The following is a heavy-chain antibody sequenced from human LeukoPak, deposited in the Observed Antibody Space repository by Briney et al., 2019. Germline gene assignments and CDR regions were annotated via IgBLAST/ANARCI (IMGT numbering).Heavy chain of an antibody. Sequence: SETLSLTCTVSGGSISSGGYYWSWIRQHPGEGLEWIGYIYYSGSTYYNPSLKSRVTISVDTSKNQFSLKLSSVTAADTAVYYCATRIEDDAFDIWGQGTMVTVSS. J-gene: IGHJ3*02. CDR2: IYYSGST. CDR3: ATRIEDDAFDI. V-gene: IGHV4-31*03. CDR1: GGSISSGGYY.